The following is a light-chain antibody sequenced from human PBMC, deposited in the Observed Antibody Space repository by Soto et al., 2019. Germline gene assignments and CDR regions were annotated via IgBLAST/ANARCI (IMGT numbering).Light chain of an antibody. CDR1: NIGSKS. CDR3: QVWDRTSNHYV. Sequence: SYELTQPPSVSVAPGQTVRVTCGGKNIGSKSVHWYQQKPGQAPVLVVYDDSDRPPRIPERFSGSNSGNTATLTIGRVEAGDEADYHCQVWDRTSNHYVFGSGTKVTVL. V-gene: IGLV3-21*02. CDR2: DDS. J-gene: IGLJ1*01.